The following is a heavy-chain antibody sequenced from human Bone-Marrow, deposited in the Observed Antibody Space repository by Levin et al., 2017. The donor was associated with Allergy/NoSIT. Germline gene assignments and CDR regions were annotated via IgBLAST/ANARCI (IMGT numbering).Heavy chain of an antibody. J-gene: IGHJ4*02. V-gene: IGHV3-66*01. CDR2: LYNGDDT. Sequence: GGSLRLSCAVSGLSVTRDYMSWVRQAPGKGLEWISVLYNGDDTYYTDSVRGRFTISRDSSKNTLHLQMNNLRAEDTAVYYCVRDEGPGKYTYGELDYWGQGTLVTVSS. CDR1: GLSVTRDY. CDR3: VRDEGPGKYTYGELDY. D-gene: IGHD5-18*01.